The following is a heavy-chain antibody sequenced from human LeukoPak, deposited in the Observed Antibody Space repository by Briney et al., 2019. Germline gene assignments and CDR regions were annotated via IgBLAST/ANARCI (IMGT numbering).Heavy chain of an antibody. CDR2: IYHSGST. Sequence: SETLSLTCTVSGYSISSGYFWGWIRQPPGKGLEWIGSIYHSGSTSYNPSLKSRLTISVDTSKNQFSLKLNFVTAADTAMYYCARMFRSSWYINWFDPWGQRTLVTVSS. D-gene: IGHD6-13*01. V-gene: IGHV4-38-2*02. CDR1: GYSISSGYF. J-gene: IGHJ5*02. CDR3: ARMFRSSWYINWFDP.